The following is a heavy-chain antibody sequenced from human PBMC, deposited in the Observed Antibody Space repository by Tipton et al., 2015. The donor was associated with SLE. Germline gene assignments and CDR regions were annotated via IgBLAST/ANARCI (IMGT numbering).Heavy chain of an antibody. CDR3: ARDRGGLVYTGMIEY. Sequence: SLRLSCAASGFTFSNYPMNWARQTPGKGLEWVSGIGWNSGSIAYADSVKGRFTISSDNAKDSLYLQMNSLRVEDTALYYCARDRGGLVYTGMIEYWGQGTLVTVSS. CDR2: IGWNSGSI. CDR1: GFTFSNYP. V-gene: IGHV3-9*01. J-gene: IGHJ4*02. D-gene: IGHD5-18*01.